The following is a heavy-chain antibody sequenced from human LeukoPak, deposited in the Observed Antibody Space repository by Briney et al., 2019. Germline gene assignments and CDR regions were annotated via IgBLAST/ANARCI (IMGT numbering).Heavy chain of an antibody. V-gene: IGHV3-21*01. J-gene: IGHJ3*02. CDR1: GFTFSSYS. CDR2: ISSSSSYI. CDR3: AREGHSSGWGASDAFHI. D-gene: IGHD6-19*01. Sequence: PGGSLRLSCAASGFTFSSYSMNWVRQAPGKGLEWVSSISSSSSYIYYADSVKGRFTISRDNAKNSLYLQMNSLRAEDTAVYYCAREGHSSGWGASDAFHIWGQGTMVTVSS.